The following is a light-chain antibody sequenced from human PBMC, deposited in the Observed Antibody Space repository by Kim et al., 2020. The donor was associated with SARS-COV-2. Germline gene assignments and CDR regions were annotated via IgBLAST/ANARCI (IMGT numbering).Light chain of an antibody. Sequence: DIHMTQSPSSLSASVGDRVTITCQASHDISNYLSWYQQKPGKVPKLLIYDASNLETGVPSRFSGSGSGTDFSFTITSVQPEDIATYYCQQYDSLPLTFAGGTKLGI. V-gene: IGKV1-33*01. J-gene: IGKJ4*01. CDR3: QQYDSLPLT. CDR1: HDISNY. CDR2: DAS.